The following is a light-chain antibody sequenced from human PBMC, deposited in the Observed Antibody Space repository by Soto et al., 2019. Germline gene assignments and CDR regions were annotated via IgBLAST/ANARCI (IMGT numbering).Light chain of an antibody. CDR2: DAS. V-gene: IGKV3-11*01. CDR1: QSVGSY. J-gene: IGKJ5*01. Sequence: EIVLTQSPATLSLSPGERATLSCRASQSVGSYLAWYQQKPGQAPRLLIYDASNRATGIPARFSGSGSGTDFTLSISILEHEDFAVYYCQQRSNWPITFGQGTRLEIK. CDR3: QQRSNWPIT.